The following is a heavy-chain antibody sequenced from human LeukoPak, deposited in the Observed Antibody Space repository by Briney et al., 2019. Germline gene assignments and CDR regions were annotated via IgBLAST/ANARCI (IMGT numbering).Heavy chain of an antibody. J-gene: IGHJ4*02. Sequence: GASVKVSCKASGGTFSSYAISWVRQAPGQGLEWMGGIIPIFGTANYAQKFQGRVTITTDESTSTAYMKLSSLRSEDTAAYICARGPPSVGGYHEDYGGRGTGATVSA. V-gene: IGHV1-69*05. CDR3: ARGPPSVGGYHEDY. CDR1: GGTFSSYA. CDR2: IIPIFGTA. D-gene: IGHD5-12*01.